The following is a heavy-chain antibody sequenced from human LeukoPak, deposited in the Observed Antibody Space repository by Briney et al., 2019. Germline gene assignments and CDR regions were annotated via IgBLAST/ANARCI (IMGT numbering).Heavy chain of an antibody. CDR3: ARHPDYYDSSGHFYVEAFHI. Sequence: PSETLSLTCTVSGGSISSSSYYWGWIRLPPGKGLEWIGSVYYSGSTYYNPSLKSRVTISVDTSKNQYSLTLSSVTAADTAVFYCARHPDYYDSSGHFYVEAFHIWGQGTMVTVSS. D-gene: IGHD3-22*01. CDR2: VYYSGST. V-gene: IGHV4-39*01. J-gene: IGHJ3*02. CDR1: GGSISSSSYY.